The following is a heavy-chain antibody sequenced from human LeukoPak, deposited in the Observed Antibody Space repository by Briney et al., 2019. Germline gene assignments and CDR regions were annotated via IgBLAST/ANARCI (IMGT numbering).Heavy chain of an antibody. CDR1: GGSISSGGYY. V-gene: IGHV4-31*03. CDR2: IYYSGST. D-gene: IGHD3-22*01. J-gene: IGHJ4*02. CDR3: ARAGIYDSSDYSYRFFDY. Sequence: SQTLSLTCTVSGGSISSGGYYWSWIRQHPGKGLEWIGYIYYSGSTYYNPSLKSRVAISVDTSKNQFSLKLSSVTAADTAVYYCARAGIYDSSDYSYRFFDYWGQGTLVTVSS.